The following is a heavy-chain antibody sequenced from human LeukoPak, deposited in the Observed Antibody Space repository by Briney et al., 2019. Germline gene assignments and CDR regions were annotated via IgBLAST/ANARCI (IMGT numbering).Heavy chain of an antibody. CDR1: GFTFDDYA. J-gene: IGHJ5*02. D-gene: IGHD3-22*01. V-gene: IGHV3-9*01. CDR3: ARDSSSGYL. CDR2: ISWNSGSI. Sequence: GGSLRLSCAASGFTFDDYAMHWVRQAPGKGLEWVSGISWNSGSIGYADSVKGRFTISRDNAKNSLYLQMNSLRAEDTAVYYCARDSSSGYLWGQGTLVTVSS.